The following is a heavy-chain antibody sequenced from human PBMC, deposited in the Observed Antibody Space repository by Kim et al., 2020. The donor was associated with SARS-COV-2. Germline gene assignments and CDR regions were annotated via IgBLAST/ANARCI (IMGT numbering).Heavy chain of an antibody. CDR2: ISSSGSTI. J-gene: IGHJ4*02. CDR3: ARDRWVLRYFDWSHNFDY. CDR1: GFTFSDYY. Sequence: GGSLRLSCAASGFTFSDYYMSWIRQAPGKGLDWVSYISSSGSTIYYADSVKGRFTISRDNAKNSLYLQMNSLRAEDTAVYYCARDRWVLRYFDWSHNFDYWGQGTLVTVSS. D-gene: IGHD3-9*01. V-gene: IGHV3-11*01.